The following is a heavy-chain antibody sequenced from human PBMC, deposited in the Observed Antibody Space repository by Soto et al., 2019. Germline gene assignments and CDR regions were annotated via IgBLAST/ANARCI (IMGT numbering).Heavy chain of an antibody. J-gene: IGHJ6*02. CDR2: TNHNGNT. V-gene: IGHV4-34*01. D-gene: IGHD3-9*01. CDR1: GGSFNGYY. Sequence: PSETLSLTCAVYGGSFNGYYWSWIRQSPGKGLEWIGETNHNGNTNYNPSFKSRVTISRDTSKNQFILKLKSVTAADTAVYFCARGHRYFDWSPSGRSASDRKYGLDVWGQGTTVTVSS. CDR3: ARGHRYFDWSPSGRSASDRKYGLDV.